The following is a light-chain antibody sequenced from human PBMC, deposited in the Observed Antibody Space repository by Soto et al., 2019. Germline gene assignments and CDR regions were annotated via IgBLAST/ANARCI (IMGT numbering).Light chain of an antibody. Sequence: QFVLTQPPSASGSPGQSVTISCTGTSSDVGGYNYVSWYQQHPGKAPKLIIYEVTKRPSGVPDRFSGSKSGNTASLTVSGLQAEDEADYYCSSHAGINNVVFGGGTKLTVL. CDR2: EVT. CDR1: SSDVGGYNY. CDR3: SSHAGINNVV. V-gene: IGLV2-8*01. J-gene: IGLJ3*02.